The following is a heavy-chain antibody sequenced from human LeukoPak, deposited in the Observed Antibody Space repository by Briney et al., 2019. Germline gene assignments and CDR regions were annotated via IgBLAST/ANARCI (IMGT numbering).Heavy chain of an antibody. J-gene: IGHJ6*02. Sequence: SETLSLTCTVSGGSLSNYYWSWIRQPAGKGLEWIGRVYTSGSTNYNPSLKSRVTISVDTSKNQFSLRLTSVTAADTAEYYCARRRYCSSATCAIGGMDVWGQGTTVIVSS. CDR1: GGSLSNYY. D-gene: IGHD2-2*01. V-gene: IGHV4-4*07. CDR3: ARRRYCSSATCAIGGMDV. CDR2: VYTSGST.